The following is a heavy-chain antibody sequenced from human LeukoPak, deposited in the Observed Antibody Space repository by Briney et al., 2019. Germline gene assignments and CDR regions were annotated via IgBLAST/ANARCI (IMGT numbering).Heavy chain of an antibody. CDR1: GGSFSGYY. CDR3: ARWGWGVFDY. Sequence: SETLSLTCAVYGGSFSGYYWSWIRQPPGKGLEWIGEINHSGSTNYNPSLKSRVTISVDTSKNQFSLKLSSVTAADTAVYYCARWGWGVFDYWGQGTLVTVSS. V-gene: IGHV4-34*01. J-gene: IGHJ4*02. D-gene: IGHD3-16*01. CDR2: INHSGST.